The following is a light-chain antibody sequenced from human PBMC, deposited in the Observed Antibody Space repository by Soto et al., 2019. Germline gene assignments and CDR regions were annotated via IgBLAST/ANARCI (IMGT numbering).Light chain of an antibody. J-gene: IGLJ1*01. CDR1: SSDLGGYNS. CDR2: EVT. Sequence: QSVLTQPPSASGSPGQSVTISCTGTSSDLGGYNSVSWFQQHPGKAPKVIIYEVTKRPSGVPDRFSGSKFGNTAPLTVSGLQAEDEADYYCSSYAGSNNYVFGTGTKVT. CDR3: SSYAGSNNYV. V-gene: IGLV2-8*01.